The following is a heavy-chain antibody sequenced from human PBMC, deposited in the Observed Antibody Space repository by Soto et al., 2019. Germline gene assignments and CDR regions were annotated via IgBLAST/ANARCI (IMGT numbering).Heavy chain of an antibody. V-gene: IGHV4-61*08. CDR2: IFSSVST. CDR1: GDSVSRADSY. Sequence: QVQLQESGPGLVKPSETLSLTCSVSGDSVSRADSYWSWIRQPPGKGLEWIGYIFSSVSTEYNPSLRGRVIHSVDTSKNQVSLKLRTVTAADTAVYFCARGMDNNKVGWWGQGTLVTVSA. D-gene: IGHD1-1*01. CDR3: ARGMDNNKVGW. J-gene: IGHJ4*02.